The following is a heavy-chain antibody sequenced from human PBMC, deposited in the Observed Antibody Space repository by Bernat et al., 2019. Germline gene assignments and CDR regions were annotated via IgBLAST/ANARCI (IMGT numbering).Heavy chain of an antibody. J-gene: IGHJ3*02. CDR3: AKSPGDYFGPDALDI. V-gene: IGHV3-23*01. D-gene: IGHD4-17*01. CDR1: AFTFTSYA. Sequence: EVQLLESGGGLVQPGGSLRLSCAASAFTFTSYAMSWVRQAPGKGLEWVSAISGSGGSTYCADSVKGRFTISRDNSKNTLYLQMNSLRAEDTAVYYCAKSPGDYFGPDALDIWGQGTMVTVSS. CDR2: ISGSGGST.